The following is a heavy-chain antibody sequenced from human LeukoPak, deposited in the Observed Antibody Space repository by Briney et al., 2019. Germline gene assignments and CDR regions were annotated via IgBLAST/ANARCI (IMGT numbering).Heavy chain of an antibody. Sequence: GASVKVSCKASGGTFSSYAISWVRQAPGQGLEWMGGIIPIFGTANYAQKFQGRVTITADESTSTAYMELSSLRSEDTAVYYCAREGIAVADPFDYWGQGTLVTVSS. V-gene: IGHV1-69*13. D-gene: IGHD6-19*01. CDR1: GGTFSSYA. CDR3: AREGIAVADPFDY. J-gene: IGHJ4*02. CDR2: IIPIFGTA.